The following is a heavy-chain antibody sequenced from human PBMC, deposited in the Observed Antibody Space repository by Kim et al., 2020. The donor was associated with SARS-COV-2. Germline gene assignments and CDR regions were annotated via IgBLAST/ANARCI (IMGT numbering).Heavy chain of an antibody. V-gene: IGHV5-51*01. D-gene: IGHD1-26*01. J-gene: IGHJ4*02. CDR3: ARHPKGSYHFDY. Sequence: RYSPAFQGQVTISADKSISTAYLQWSSLKASDTAMYYCARHPKGSYHFDYWGQGTLVTVSS.